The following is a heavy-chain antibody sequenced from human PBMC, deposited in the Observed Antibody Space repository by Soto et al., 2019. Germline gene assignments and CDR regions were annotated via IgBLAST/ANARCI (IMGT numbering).Heavy chain of an antibody. J-gene: IGHJ5*02. Sequence: PGGSLRLSCVASGFTFSNYNMNWVRQAPGKGLEWVSHISGTSVYIHYADSVKGRFTISRGNSKNTLYLQMNSLRAEDTAVYYCATTYYYDSSGSPWGQGTLVTVSS. CDR2: ISGTSVYI. CDR1: GFTFSNYN. D-gene: IGHD3-22*01. V-gene: IGHV3-21*04. CDR3: ATTYYYDSSGSP.